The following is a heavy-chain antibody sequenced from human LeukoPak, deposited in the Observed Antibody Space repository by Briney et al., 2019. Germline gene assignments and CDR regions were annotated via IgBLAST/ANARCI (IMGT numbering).Heavy chain of an antibody. CDR2: ISSSSSYI. CDR1: GFTFSSYA. J-gene: IGHJ4*02. V-gene: IGHV3-21*01. Sequence: SGGSLRLSCAASGFTFSSYAMSWVRQAPGKGLEWVSSISSSSSYIYYADSVKGRFTISRDNAKNSLYLQMNSLRAEDTAVYYCASYSSSWSFDYWGQGTLVTVSS. CDR3: ASYSSSWSFDY. D-gene: IGHD6-13*01.